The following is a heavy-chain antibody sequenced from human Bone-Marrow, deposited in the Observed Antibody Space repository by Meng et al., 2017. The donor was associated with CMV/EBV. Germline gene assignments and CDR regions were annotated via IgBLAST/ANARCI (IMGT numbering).Heavy chain of an antibody. CDR3: ARGSGYNYFGYFDY. CDR1: GFTFSRYA. J-gene: IGHJ4*02. Sequence: GESLKISCAASGFTFSRYAMHWVRQAPGKGLEWVAVISYDGSNKYYADSVKGRFTISRDNSKNTLYLQMNSLRAEDTAVYYCARGSGYNYFGYFDYWGQGTLVTVSS. V-gene: IGHV3-30-3*01. D-gene: IGHD5-24*01. CDR2: ISYDGSNK.